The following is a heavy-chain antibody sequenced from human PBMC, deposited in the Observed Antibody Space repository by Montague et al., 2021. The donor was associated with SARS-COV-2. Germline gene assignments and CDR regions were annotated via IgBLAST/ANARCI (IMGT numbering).Heavy chain of an antibody. Sequence: SETLSLTCAVYGGSFRNYYWSWIRLSPGKGLEWIGEVDQSGNTNYNPSLKSRVTISADISKNQFSVKLASATAAATGIYYCSGGKRDFPIVVLGASTRTCFDSWGQGTPVTVSS. CDR2: VDQSGNT. V-gene: IGHV4-34*01. J-gene: IGHJ5*01. CDR1: GGSFRNYY. D-gene: IGHD2-15*01. CDR3: SGGKRDFPIVVLGASTRTCFDS.